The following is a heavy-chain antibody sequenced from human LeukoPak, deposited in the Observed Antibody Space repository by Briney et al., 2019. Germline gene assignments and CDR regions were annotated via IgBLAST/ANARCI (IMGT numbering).Heavy chain of an antibody. D-gene: IGHD3-3*01. CDR1: GYTFTGYY. Sequence: ASVKVSCKASGYTFTGYYMHWVRQAPGQGLEWMGWINPNSGGTNYAQKFQGRVTMTRDTSISTAYMELSRLRSDDTAVYYCARDPSYDFWSGSSTNWFDPWGQGTLVTVSS. J-gene: IGHJ5*02. CDR3: ARDPSYDFWSGSSTNWFDP. CDR2: INPNSGGT. V-gene: IGHV1-2*02.